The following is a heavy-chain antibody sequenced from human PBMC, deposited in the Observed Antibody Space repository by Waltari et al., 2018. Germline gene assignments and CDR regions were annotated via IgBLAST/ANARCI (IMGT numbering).Heavy chain of an antibody. CDR2: IIPILGIA. Sequence: QVQLVQSGAEVKKPGSSVKVSCKASGGTFSSYAISWVRQAPGQGLEWMGGIIPILGIANYAQKFKGRVTITADKSTSTAYMELSSLRSEDTAVYYCARVDPTTGYYYYYMDVWGKGTTVTVSS. D-gene: IGHD3-10*01. V-gene: IGHV1-69*10. J-gene: IGHJ6*03. CDR3: ARVDPTTGYYYYYMDV. CDR1: GGTFSSYA.